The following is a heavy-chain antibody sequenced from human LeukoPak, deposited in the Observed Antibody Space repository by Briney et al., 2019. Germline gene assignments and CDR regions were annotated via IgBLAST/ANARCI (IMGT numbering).Heavy chain of an antibody. V-gene: IGHV3-30*02. Sequence: GGSLRLSCAAWGFIFSNYAMHWVRQAPGRGLEWVAFIRSGGSNEYYADSVKGRFSISRDNSKNTLYLQMHSQTPGDTAVYYCAKDRGGDDEEQYFDYWGQGTLFPVSS. D-gene: IGHD3-10*01. J-gene: IGHJ4*02. CDR3: AKDRGGDDEEQYFDY. CDR2: IRSGGSNE. CDR1: GFIFSNYA.